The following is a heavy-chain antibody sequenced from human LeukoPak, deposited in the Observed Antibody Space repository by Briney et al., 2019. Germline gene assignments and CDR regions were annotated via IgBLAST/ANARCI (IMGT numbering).Heavy chain of an antibody. Sequence: GGSLRLSCAASGFTFSSYSMNWVRQAPGKGLEWVSYISSSSSTIYYADSVKGRFTISRDNAKNSLYLQMNSLRAEDTAVYYCAMDSSANDAFDIWGQGTMVTVSS. J-gene: IGHJ3*02. CDR3: AMDSSANDAFDI. V-gene: IGHV3-48*04. CDR2: ISSSSSTI. D-gene: IGHD3-22*01. CDR1: GFTFSSYS.